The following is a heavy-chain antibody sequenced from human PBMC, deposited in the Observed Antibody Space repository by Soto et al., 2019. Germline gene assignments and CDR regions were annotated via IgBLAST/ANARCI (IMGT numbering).Heavy chain of an antibody. J-gene: IGHJ6*03. D-gene: IGHD2-15*01. CDR2: INSDGSVS. Sequence: EVQLVESGGGLVQPGGSLRLSCAASGFTFSNYWMYWVRQAPGKGLEWVSRINSDGSVSSYADSVKGRLTISRDNVKNTLYLQMDRLRAEDTAVYYCARGDCVGVTCYSLAGSFYYDRDVWGKGTTVTVFS. CDR3: ARGDCVGVTCYSLAGSFYYDRDV. CDR1: GFTFSNYW. V-gene: IGHV3-74*02.